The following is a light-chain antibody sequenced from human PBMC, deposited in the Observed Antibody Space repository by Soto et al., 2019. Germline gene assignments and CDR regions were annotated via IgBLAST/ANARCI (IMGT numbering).Light chain of an antibody. J-gene: IGKJ4*01. CDR2: GAS. V-gene: IGKV3-20*01. CDR1: QSVSSSY. Sequence: EILLTQSPGTLSLSPGARATLSCRASQSVSSSYLAWYQQKPGQAPRLLIYGASSRATGIPDRFSGSGSGTDFTLTINRLEPEDFAVYFCQQYGSSFLPFGEGTKVDIK. CDR3: QQYGSSFLP.